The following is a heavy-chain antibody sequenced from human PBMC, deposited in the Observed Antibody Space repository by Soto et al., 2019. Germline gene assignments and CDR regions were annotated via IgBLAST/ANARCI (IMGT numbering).Heavy chain of an antibody. V-gene: IGHV1-18*01. Sequence: QVQLVQSGAEVKKPGASVKVSCKASGYTFTSYGISWVRQAPGQGLEWMGWISAYNGNTNYAQKLQGRVTMTTDTSTRTASMKLRSMRFDGTAVYDCAVYNLPRYYYYGSDYGGGIFDYWGQGTLVTVSS. CDR3: AVYNLPRYYYYGSDYGGGIFDY. D-gene: IGHD3-22*01. CDR1: GYTFTSYG. J-gene: IGHJ4*02. CDR2: ISAYNGNT.